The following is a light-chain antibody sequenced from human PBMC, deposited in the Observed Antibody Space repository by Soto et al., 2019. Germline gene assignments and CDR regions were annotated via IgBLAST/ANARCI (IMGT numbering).Light chain of an antibody. CDR1: QGISNY. J-gene: IGKJ3*01. CDR2: AAS. V-gene: IGKV1-27*01. CDR3: QKCDSAPFT. Sequence: DLQMTQSPSSLSASIGDRITITCRASQGISNYVAWYQQKPGKVPKLLIYAASTLQSGVPSRFSGSGSGTDFTLTISSLQPEDVATYYCQKCDSAPFTFGPGTKVDI.